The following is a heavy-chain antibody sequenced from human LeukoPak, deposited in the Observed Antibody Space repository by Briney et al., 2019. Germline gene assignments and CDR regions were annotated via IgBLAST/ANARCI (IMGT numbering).Heavy chain of an antibody. CDR3: ARDRGESYYDSSGDSDAFDI. CDR2: IYTSGST. J-gene: IGHJ3*02. D-gene: IGHD3-22*01. Sequence: SETLSLTCTVSGGSIGSYYWSWIRQPAGKGLEWIGRIYTSGSTNYNPSLKSRVTMSVDTSKNQFSLKLSSVTAADTAVYYCARDRGESYYDSSGDSDAFDIWGQGTMVTVSS. CDR1: GGSIGSYY. V-gene: IGHV4-4*07.